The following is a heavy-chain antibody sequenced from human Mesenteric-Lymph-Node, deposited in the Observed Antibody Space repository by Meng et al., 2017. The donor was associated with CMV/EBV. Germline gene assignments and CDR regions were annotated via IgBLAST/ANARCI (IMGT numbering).Heavy chain of an antibody. CDR1: GYTFTGYY. V-gene: IGHV1-2*02. D-gene: IGHD3-3*01. CDR2: IDPNSGGT. Sequence: ASVKVSCKASGYTFTGYYMHWVRQAPGQGLEWMGWIDPNSGGTNYAQKFHGRVTMTRDTSISTVYMELSSLKSDDTAVYYCATRNYDLWSDLDVWGQGTTVTVSS. CDR3: ATRNYDLWSDLDV. J-gene: IGHJ6*02.